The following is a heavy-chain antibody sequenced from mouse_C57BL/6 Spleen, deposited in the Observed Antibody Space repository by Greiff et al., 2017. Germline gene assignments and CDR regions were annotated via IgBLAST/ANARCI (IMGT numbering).Heavy chain of an antibody. CDR2: SYPGDGDT. CDR1: GYAFSSSW. CDR3: AREEPLFDY. Sequence: QVQLQQSGPELVKPGASVKISCKASGYAFSSSWMNWVKQRPGKGLEWIGRSYPGDGDTNYNGKFKGKATLTADKSSSTAYMQLSSLTSEDAAVYFCAREEPLFDYWGQGTTLTVSS. J-gene: IGHJ2*01. V-gene: IGHV1-82*01.